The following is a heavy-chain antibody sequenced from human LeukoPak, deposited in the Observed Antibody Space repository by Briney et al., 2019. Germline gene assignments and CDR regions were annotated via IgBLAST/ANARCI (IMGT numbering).Heavy chain of an antibody. J-gene: IGHJ4*02. V-gene: IGHV4-34*01. D-gene: IGHD5-12*01. CDR3: ARYDSGYAT. CDR2: INYSGRT. Sequence: SETLSLTCAVYGGSFSGYYWTWIRQPPGKGPEWIGEINYSGRTNYNPSLKSRVTISVDTSRNQFSLKLSSVTAADTAVYYCARYDSGYATWGQGTLVTVSS. CDR1: GGSFSGYY.